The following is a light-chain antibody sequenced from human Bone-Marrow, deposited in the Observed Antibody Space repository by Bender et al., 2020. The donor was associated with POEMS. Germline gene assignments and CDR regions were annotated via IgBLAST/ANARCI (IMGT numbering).Light chain of an antibody. V-gene: IGLV2-8*01. Sequence: QSVLTQPPSASGTPGQRVIISCTGTSGDGGGYNYVSWYQQHPGKAPKLMIYEVTKRPSGVPDRFSGSKSGNTASLTVSGLQAEDEGDYFCSSYADTKKYVIFGGGTKLTVL. J-gene: IGLJ2*01. CDR3: SSYADTKKYVI. CDR2: EVT. CDR1: SGDGGGYNY.